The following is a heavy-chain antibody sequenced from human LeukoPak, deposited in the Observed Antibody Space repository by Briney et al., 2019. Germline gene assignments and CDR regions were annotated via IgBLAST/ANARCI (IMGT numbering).Heavy chain of an antibody. V-gene: IGHV4-59*02. CDR2: IYYSGST. J-gene: IGHJ6*03. CDR1: GGSVSNYY. Sequence: SETLSLTCTVSGGSVSNYYWSWIRQPPGKGLEWIGYIYYSGSTNYNPPLKSRVTISVDTSKNQFSLKLSSVTAADTAVYYCARETSQKGAHYMDVWGKGTTVTISS. D-gene: IGHD3-16*01. CDR3: ARETSQKGAHYMDV.